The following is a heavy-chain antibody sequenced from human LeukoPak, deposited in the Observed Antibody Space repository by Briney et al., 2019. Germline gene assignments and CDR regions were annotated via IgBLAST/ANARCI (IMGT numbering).Heavy chain of an antibody. CDR1: GFIFSDYY. D-gene: IGHD1-26*01. CDR3: ARGLVGATTRLGV. J-gene: IGHJ4*02. Sequence: GGSLRLSCAASGFIFSDYYMNWIRQVPGKGLECVSYISTTSTTIYYADSVKGRFTISRDNAKNSLYLQMNSLRAEDTAVYYCARGLVGATTRLGVWGQGTLVTVSS. V-gene: IGHV3-11*04. CDR2: ISTTSTTI.